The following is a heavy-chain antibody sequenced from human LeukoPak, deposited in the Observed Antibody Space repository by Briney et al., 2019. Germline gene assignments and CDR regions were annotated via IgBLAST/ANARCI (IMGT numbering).Heavy chain of an antibody. CDR1: GFTFGDYA. D-gene: IGHD2-2*01. CDR3: TRAHNPLYCSSTSCYTDAFDI. CDR2: IRSKAYGGTT. V-gene: IGHV3-49*03. Sequence: GRSLRLSCTASGFTFGDYAMSWFRQAPGKGLEWVGFIRSKAYGGTTEYAASVKGRFTISRDDSKSIAYLQMNSLKTEDTAVYYCTRAHNPLYCSSTSCYTDAFDIWGQGTMVTVPS. J-gene: IGHJ3*02.